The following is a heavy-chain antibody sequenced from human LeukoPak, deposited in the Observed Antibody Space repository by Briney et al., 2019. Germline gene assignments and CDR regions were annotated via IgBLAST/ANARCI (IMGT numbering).Heavy chain of an antibody. CDR2: INAGNGNT. D-gene: IGHD6-19*01. CDR3: ARVPYDGAVAGTLDY. Sequence: GASVKASCKASGYTFTSYAMHWVRQAPGQRLEWMGWINAGNGNTKYSQKFQGRVTITRDTSASTAYMELSSLRSEDTAVYYCARVPYDGAVAGTLDYWGQGTLVTVSS. CDR1: GYTFTSYA. V-gene: IGHV1-3*01. J-gene: IGHJ4*02.